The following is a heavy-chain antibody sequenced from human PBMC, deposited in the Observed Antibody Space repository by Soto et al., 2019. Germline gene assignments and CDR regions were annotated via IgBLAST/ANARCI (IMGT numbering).Heavy chain of an antibody. CDR1: GYSFTTYK. J-gene: IGHJ4*02. CDR2: VNGDSDYT. D-gene: IGHD1-26*01. V-gene: IGHV1-3*05. CDR3: ARDVGSFVY. Sequence: HVQLVQSGAEEKKPGASVKVSCMASGYSFTTYKIHWVRQAPGQSLEWMGWVNGDSDYTVYSQNFQGRVTITRDTSANTVYMELSSLTSEDTAMYYCARDVGSFVYWGQGTLVTVSS.